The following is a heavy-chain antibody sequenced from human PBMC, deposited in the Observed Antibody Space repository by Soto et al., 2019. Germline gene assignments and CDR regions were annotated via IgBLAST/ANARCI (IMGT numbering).Heavy chain of an antibody. CDR2: ISAYNGNT. Sequence: ASVKVSCKASGYTFTSYGISWVRQAPGQGLEWMGWISAYNGNTNYAQKLQGRVTMATDTSTSTAYMELRSLRSDDTAVYYCARVIITIFGVVIPPGYWGQGTLVTVSS. D-gene: IGHD3-3*01. CDR1: GYTFTSYG. J-gene: IGHJ4*02. CDR3: ARVIITIFGVVIPPGY. V-gene: IGHV1-18*04.